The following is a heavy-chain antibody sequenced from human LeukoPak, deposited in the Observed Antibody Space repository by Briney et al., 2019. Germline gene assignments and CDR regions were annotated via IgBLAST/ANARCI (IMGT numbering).Heavy chain of an antibody. D-gene: IGHD3-3*01. CDR1: GGSFSGYY. Sequence: SETLSLTCAVYGGSFSGYYWSWIRQLPGKGLEWIGEINHSGSTNYNPSLKSRVTISVDTSKNQFSLKLSSVTAADTAVYYCARGGLRFLEWLLDRGADYFDYWGQGTLVTVSS. CDR2: INHSGST. CDR3: ARGGLRFLEWLLDRGADYFDY. V-gene: IGHV4-34*01. J-gene: IGHJ4*02.